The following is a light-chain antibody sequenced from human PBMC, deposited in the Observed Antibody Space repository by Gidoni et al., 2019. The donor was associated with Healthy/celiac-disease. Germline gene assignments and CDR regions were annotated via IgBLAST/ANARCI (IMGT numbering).Light chain of an antibody. CDR3: MQALQTPYS. J-gene: IGKJ2*01. CDR2: LGS. CDR1: QSLLHSNGYNY. V-gene: IGKV2-28*01. Sequence: IVMTQSPLSLPVTPGEPASISCRSSQSLLHSNGYNYLDWYVQEPGQSPQLLIYLGSNRASGVPDRFSGSGSGTDFTLEISRVEAEDVGVYYGMQALQTPYSFGEGTKLEIK.